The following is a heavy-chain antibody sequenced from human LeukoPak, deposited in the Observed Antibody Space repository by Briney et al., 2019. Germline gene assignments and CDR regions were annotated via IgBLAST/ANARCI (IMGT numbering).Heavy chain of an antibody. CDR3: ARSTGGSGSDYYYYGMDV. V-gene: IGHV1-69*01. Sequence: SVKVSCKASGGTFSSYAISWVRQAPGQGLEWMGGIIPIFGTANYAQKFQGRVTITADESTSTAYMELSSLRSEDTAVYYCARSTGGSGSDYYYYGMDVWGQGTTVTVSS. CDR1: GGTFSSYA. CDR2: IIPIFGTA. J-gene: IGHJ6*02. D-gene: IGHD6-19*01.